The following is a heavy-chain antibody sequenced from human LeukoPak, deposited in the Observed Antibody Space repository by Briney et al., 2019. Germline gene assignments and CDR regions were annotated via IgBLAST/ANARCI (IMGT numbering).Heavy chain of an antibody. CDR2: ISAYNGNT. Sequence: ASVKVSCKASGYTFTSYGISWVRQAPGQGLEWMGWISAYNGNTNYAQKFQGRVTMTRDTSISTAYMELSRLRSDDTAVYYCARANTYSSSWETDYWGQGTLVTVSS. D-gene: IGHD6-13*01. V-gene: IGHV1-18*01. CDR3: ARANTYSSSWETDY. CDR1: GYTFTSYG. J-gene: IGHJ4*02.